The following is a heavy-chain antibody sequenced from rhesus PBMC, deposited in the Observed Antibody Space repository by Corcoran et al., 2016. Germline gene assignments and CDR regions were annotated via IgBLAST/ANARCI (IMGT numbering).Heavy chain of an antibody. CDR1: GGSVSGYW. CDR2: IRMGGST. J-gene: IGHJ5-2*02. CDR3: ARDGSGYNSLDV. V-gene: IGHV4-160*01. D-gene: IGHD5-24*01. Sequence: QVQLQQWGEGLVKPSETLSLTCAVYGGSVSGYWWGWIRQPPGKGLEWSGRIRMGGSTNTNPSLKSRVTISRDQSKNQFSLKLSSVTAADTAVYYCARDGSGYNSLDVWGRGVLVTVSS.